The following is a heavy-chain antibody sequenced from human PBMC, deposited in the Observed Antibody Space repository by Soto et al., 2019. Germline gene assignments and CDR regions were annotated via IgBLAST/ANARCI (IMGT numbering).Heavy chain of an antibody. Sequence: AGCLRLSGADCGIDVGDSYMTWIRQTPGKGLEWLSYISPGSRYPAYADSVKGRFTISRDKAKRSLYLQMMSLTAADRAVYYCARGSVDTVESSGFYEYWGQGTPFTVSS. CDR2: ISPGSRYP. CDR1: GIDVGDSY. V-gene: IGHV3-11*06. D-gene: IGHD3-22*01. CDR3: ARGSVDTVESSGFYEY. J-gene: IGHJ4*02.